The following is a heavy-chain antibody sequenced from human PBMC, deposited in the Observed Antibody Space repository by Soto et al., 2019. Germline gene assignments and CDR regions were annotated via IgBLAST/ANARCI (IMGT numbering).Heavy chain of an antibody. CDR2: ISYDGSNK. D-gene: IGHD4-17*01. V-gene: IGHV3-30*18. Sequence: QVQLVESGGGVVQPGRSLRLSCAASGFTFSSYGMHWVRQAPGKGLEWVAVISYDGSNKYYADSVKGRFTISRDNSKNTLYLQMNSLRAEDTAVYYCAKDLYYGDYKASAFDIWGQGTMVTVSS. CDR3: AKDLYYGDYKASAFDI. CDR1: GFTFSSYG. J-gene: IGHJ3*02.